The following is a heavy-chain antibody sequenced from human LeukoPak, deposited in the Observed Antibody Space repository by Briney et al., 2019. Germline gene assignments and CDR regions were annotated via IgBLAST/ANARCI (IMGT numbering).Heavy chain of an antibody. J-gene: IGHJ6*03. CDR2: ISSGSTYI. D-gene: IGHD2-8*01. Sequence: RPGGSLRLSCAASGLTFSTYTMNWVRQAPGKGLEWVSSISSGSTYIYYADSMKGRFTISRDNADNSLYLQMNSLRAEDTAVYYCAKMYSAYYYYMDVWGKGTTVTVSS. V-gene: IGHV3-21*01. CDR1: GLTFSTYT. CDR3: AKMYSAYYYYMDV.